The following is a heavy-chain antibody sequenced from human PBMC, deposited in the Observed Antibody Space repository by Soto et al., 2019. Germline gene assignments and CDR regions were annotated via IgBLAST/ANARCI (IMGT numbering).Heavy chain of an antibody. D-gene: IGHD6-19*01. CDR2: IVLVNGNT. Sequence: QMHLVQSGPEVKRPGTSLKVSCKASGFPFSSSAVQWVRQARGQPLEGIGWIVLVNGNTNYAQKFQQRVTITRDMYTSTAYMEVRSLTYEDTAVYYCATRIGNIGWYWLDTWGQGTLVTVSS. V-gene: IGHV1-58*01. J-gene: IGHJ5*02. CDR1: GFPFSSSA. CDR3: ATRIGNIGWYWLDT.